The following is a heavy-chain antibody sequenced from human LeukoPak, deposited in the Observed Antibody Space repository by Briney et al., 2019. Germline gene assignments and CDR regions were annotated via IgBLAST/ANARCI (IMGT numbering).Heavy chain of an antibody. D-gene: IGHD3-22*01. J-gene: IGHJ6*03. CDR1: GGSISSSSYY. Sequence: SETLSLTCTVSGGSISSSSYYWGWIRQPPGKGLEWIGSIYYSGSTYYNPSLKSRVTTSVDTSKNQFSLKLSSVTAADTAVYYCARGRSITMIVVVISRADYMDVWGKGTTVTVSS. CDR2: IYYSGST. CDR3: ARGRSITMIVVVISRADYMDV. V-gene: IGHV4-39*07.